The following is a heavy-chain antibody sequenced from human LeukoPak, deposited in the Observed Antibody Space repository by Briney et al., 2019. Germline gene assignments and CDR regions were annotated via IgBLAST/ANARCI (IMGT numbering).Heavy chain of an antibody. V-gene: IGHV3-69-1*02. Sequence: GESLRLSCVASGLTFTYSDFNWIRQAPGKGLEWLSTITRRSSNLYYADSVKGRFTTSRDDAKDSVYLQMENLRVEDTAIYYCARNFDSWGQGTPVTVSS. J-gene: IGHJ4*02. CDR1: GLTFTYSD. CDR2: ITRRSSNL. CDR3: ARNFDS.